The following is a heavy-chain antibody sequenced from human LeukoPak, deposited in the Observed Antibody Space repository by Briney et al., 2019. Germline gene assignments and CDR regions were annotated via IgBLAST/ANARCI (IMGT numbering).Heavy chain of an antibody. D-gene: IGHD6-19*01. Sequence: GGSLRLSCAASGFPISTNGVSWVRQAPGKGLEWVSGIVGGDGGTYYADSVKGRFIISRDNSKNTLYVQMNSLRAEDTAVYYCARGAVYYMDIWGKGTTVTISS. CDR3: ARGAVYYMDI. V-gene: IGHV3-23*01. CDR1: GFPISTNG. J-gene: IGHJ6*03. CDR2: IVGGDGGT.